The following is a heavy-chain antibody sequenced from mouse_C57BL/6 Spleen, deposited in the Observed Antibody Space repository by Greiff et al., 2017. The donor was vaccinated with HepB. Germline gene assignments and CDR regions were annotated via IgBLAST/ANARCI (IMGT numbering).Heavy chain of an antibody. CDR2: INPNNGGT. CDR3: ARSVLRWMDY. J-gene: IGHJ4*01. V-gene: IGHV1-26*01. D-gene: IGHD1-1*01. Sequence: EVQLQQSGPELVKPGASVKISCKASGYTFTDYYMNWVKQSHGKSLEWIGDINPNNGGTSYNQKFKGKATLTVDKSSSTAYMELRSLTSEDSAVYYCARSVLRWMDYWGQGTSVTVSS. CDR1: GYTFTDYY.